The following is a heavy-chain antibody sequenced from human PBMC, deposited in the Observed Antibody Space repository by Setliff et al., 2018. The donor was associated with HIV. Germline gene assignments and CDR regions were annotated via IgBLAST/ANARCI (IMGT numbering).Heavy chain of an antibody. D-gene: IGHD3-22*01. Sequence: GASVKVSCKASGGTFSSYAISWVRQAPGQGLEWMGGIIPIFGIANYAQKFQDRVTITTDESTTTAYMELSSLRSEDTAVYYCGRDRTPYYYDSSGFNWFDPWGQGTLVTVSS. V-gene: IGHV1-69*05. CDR2: IIPIFGIA. CDR1: GGTFSSYA. CDR3: GRDRTPYYYDSSGFNWFDP. J-gene: IGHJ5*02.